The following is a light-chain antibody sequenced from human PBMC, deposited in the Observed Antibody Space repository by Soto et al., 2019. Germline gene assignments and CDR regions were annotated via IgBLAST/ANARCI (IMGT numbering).Light chain of an antibody. J-gene: IGKJ4*01. Sequence: DIQMTQSPSSLSASVGDRVTITCQASQDISNYLNWYQQKPGKAPNLMIYAASSLQSGVPSRFSGSGSETDFTLTINSLQPEDFVTYYCQQSYSIPLTFGGGTKVDI. CDR1: QDISNY. CDR2: AAS. CDR3: QQSYSIPLT. V-gene: IGKV1-39*01.